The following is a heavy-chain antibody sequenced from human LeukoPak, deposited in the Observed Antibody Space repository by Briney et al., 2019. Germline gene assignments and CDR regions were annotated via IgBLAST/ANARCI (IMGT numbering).Heavy chain of an antibody. Sequence: ASVKVSCKASGYTFTSYGINWVRQATGQGLEWMGWMNPNSGNTGYAQKFQGRVTMTRNTSISTAYMELSSLRSEDTAVYYCARGVIAAAGPNWFDPWGRGTLVTVSS. J-gene: IGHJ5*02. D-gene: IGHD6-13*01. V-gene: IGHV1-8*02. CDR3: ARGVIAAAGPNWFDP. CDR1: GYTFTSYG. CDR2: MNPNSGNT.